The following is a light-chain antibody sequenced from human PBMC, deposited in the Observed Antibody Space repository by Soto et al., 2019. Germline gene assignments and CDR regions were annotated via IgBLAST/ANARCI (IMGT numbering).Light chain of an antibody. CDR1: QSVSSSY. CDR2: GAS. CDR3: QQYGSSPFT. J-gene: IGKJ3*01. Sequence: EIVLTQSPGTLSLSPVERATLSCRASQSVSSSYLAWYQQKPGQAPRLLIYGASSRATGIPDRFSGSGFGTDFTLTISRLEPEDVAVYYGQQYGSSPFTFGPGNKLDIK. V-gene: IGKV3-20*01.